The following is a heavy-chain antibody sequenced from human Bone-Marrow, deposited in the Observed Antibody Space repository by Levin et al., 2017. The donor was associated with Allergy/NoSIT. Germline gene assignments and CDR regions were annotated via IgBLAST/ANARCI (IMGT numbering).Heavy chain of an antibody. CDR1: GGSTSNYY. V-gene: IGHV4-4*07. D-gene: IGHD2/OR15-2a*01. J-gene: IGHJ5*02. CDR3: ARGNIRGRTYTVWFDP. CDR2: VHTSGSA. Sequence: ESLKISCPVSGGSTSNYYGSWIRQPAGGGLEWIGRVHTSGSADYNPSLKSRVTMSIDTSRNRFSLRLTSVTAADTAVYYCARGNIRGRTYTVWFDPWGQGTLVTVPS.